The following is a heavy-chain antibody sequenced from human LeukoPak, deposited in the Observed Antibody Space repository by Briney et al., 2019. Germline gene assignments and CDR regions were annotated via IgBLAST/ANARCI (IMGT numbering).Heavy chain of an antibody. V-gene: IGHV4-39*01. D-gene: IGHD2-15*01. CDR3: ERQKPLVVDSATGCYCDY. CDR1: GDSISSSSYY. CDR2: VHYSGNT. Sequence: SETLSLTCTVSGDSISSSSYYWGWIRQPPGKGLGGIGRVHYSGNTYYTSSLKSRVTISVDPSKNQFSLNLNSVTAADTAVYYCERQKPLVVDSATGCYCDYWGQGTLVTVSS. J-gene: IGHJ4*02.